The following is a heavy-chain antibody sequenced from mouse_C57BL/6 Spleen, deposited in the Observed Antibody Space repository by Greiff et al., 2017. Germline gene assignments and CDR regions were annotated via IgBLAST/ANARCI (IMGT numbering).Heavy chain of an antibody. V-gene: IGHV1-64*01. D-gene: IGHD1-1*01. Sequence: QVQLKQPGAELVKPGASVKLSCKASGYTFTSYWMHWVKQRPGQGLEWIGMIHPNSGSTNYNEKFKSKATLTVDKSSSTAYMQLSSLTSEDSAVYYCARAEGYYGSSYFDYWGQGTTLTVSS. CDR2: IHPNSGST. CDR3: ARAEGYYGSSYFDY. J-gene: IGHJ2*01. CDR1: GYTFTSYW.